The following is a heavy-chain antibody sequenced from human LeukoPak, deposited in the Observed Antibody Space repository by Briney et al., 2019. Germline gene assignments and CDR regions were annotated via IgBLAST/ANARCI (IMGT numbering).Heavy chain of an antibody. D-gene: IGHD1-26*01. CDR2: INPNSGGT. CDR3: ARDRGSGSYYGY. V-gene: IGHV1-2*02. Sequence: ASVKVSCKASGYTFTGYYMHWVRQAPGQGLEWMGWINPNSGGTNYAQKFQGRVTMTRDTSISTAYMGLSRLRSDDTAVYYCARDRGSGSYYGYWGQGTLVTVSS. J-gene: IGHJ4*02. CDR1: GYTFTGYY.